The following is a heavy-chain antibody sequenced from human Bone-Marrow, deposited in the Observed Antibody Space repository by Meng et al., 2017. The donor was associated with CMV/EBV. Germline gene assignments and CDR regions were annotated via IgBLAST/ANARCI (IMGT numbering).Heavy chain of an antibody. J-gene: IGHJ4*02. Sequence: ETLSLTCAASGFTFSNAWMSWVRQAPGKGLEWVGRIKSKTDGGTTDYAAPVKGRFTISRDDSKSIAYLQMNSLRAEDTAVYYCAKSNWGYYFDYWGQGTLVTVSS. CDR3: AKSNWGYYFDY. V-gene: IGHV3-15*01. CDR1: GFTFSNAW. D-gene: IGHD7-27*01. CDR2: IKSKTDGGTT.